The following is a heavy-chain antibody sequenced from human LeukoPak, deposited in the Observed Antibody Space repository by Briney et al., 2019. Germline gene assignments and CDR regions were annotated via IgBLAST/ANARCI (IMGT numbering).Heavy chain of an antibody. Sequence: ASVKVSCKSSGYTFASYTINWVRQASGQGLEWMGWMNPTSGETGYAQKFQGRVTMPRKTSISTAYMELSSLRSEDTAVYYCARKGVYCSGGNCYFHYYAMDVWGQGTTVTVSS. CDR3: ARKGVYCSGGNCYFHYYAMDV. J-gene: IGHJ6*02. CDR1: GYTFASYT. D-gene: IGHD2-15*01. CDR2: MNPTSGET. V-gene: IGHV1-8*01.